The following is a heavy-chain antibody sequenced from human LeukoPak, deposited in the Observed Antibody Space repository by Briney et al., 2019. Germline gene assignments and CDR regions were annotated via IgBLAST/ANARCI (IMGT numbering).Heavy chain of an antibody. D-gene: IGHD3-22*01. Sequence: GASVTVSCTVSGYTLTELSMHWVRQAPGKGLEWMGGFDPEDGETIYAQKFQGRVTMTEDTSTDTAYMELNSLRSEDTAVYYCATMTARITMIVVVPYFDYRGQGTLVTVSS. CDR3: ATMTARITMIVVVPYFDY. V-gene: IGHV1-24*01. CDR2: FDPEDGET. CDR1: GYTLTELS. J-gene: IGHJ4*02.